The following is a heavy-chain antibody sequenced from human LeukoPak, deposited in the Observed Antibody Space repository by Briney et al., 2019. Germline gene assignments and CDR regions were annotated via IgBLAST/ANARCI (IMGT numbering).Heavy chain of an antibody. CDR3: ARSITMVRGVFDY. CDR2: IYYSGST. CDR1: GGSISSHY. D-gene: IGHD3-10*01. V-gene: IGHV4-59*11. Sequence: SETLSLTCPVSGGSISSHYWSWIRQPPGKGLEWIGYIYYSGSTNYNPSLKSRVTISVDTSKNQFSLKLSSVTAADTAVYYCARSITMVRGVFDYWGQGTLVTVSS. J-gene: IGHJ4*02.